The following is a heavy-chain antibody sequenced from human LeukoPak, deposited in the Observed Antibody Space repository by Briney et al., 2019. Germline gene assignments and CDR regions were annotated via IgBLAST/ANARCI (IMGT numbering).Heavy chain of an antibody. J-gene: IGHJ5*02. Sequence: GGSLRLSCAASGFTFDGSALHWVRQAPGKGLEWLSVIHWVGTTTYYADSVEGRFTISRDNNKSSLYLQMNSLRAEDTALYYCAKENNWNGNWFDPWGQGTLVTVSS. CDR1: GFTFDGSA. CDR2: IHWVGTTT. V-gene: IGHV3-43D*04. CDR3: AKENNWNGNWFDP. D-gene: IGHD1-20*01.